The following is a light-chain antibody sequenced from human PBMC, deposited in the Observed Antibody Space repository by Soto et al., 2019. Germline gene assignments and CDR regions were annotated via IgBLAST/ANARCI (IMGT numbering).Light chain of an antibody. CDR2: GAS. CDR3: QQYGSSIT. CDR1: QSVLYSSNNKNY. J-gene: IGKJ5*01. V-gene: IGKV4-1*01. Sequence: DIVMTQSPDSLAVSLGERATINCKSSQSVLYSSNNKNYLAWYQQKPGQAPRLLIYGASNRATGIPDRFSGSGSGTDFTLTINRLEPEDFAVYYCQQYGSSITFGQGTRLEIK.